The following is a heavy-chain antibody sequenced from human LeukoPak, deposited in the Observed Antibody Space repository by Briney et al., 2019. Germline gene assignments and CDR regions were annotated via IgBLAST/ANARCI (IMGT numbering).Heavy chain of an antibody. V-gene: IGHV4-39*07. CDR2: MYHSGST. Sequence: PSETLSLTCTVSGGLISISTYYWGWIRQPPGKRLEWIVSMYHSGSTYYNPSLKSRVTMSVDTSKNQFSLKLSSVTAADTAVYFCARGIYSTSPFDYWGQGTLVTVSS. CDR3: ARGIYSTSPFDY. CDR1: GGLISISTYY. J-gene: IGHJ4*02. D-gene: IGHD6-6*01.